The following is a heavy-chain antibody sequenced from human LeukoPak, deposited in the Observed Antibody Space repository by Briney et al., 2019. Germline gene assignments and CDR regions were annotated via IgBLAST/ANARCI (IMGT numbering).Heavy chain of an antibody. Sequence: SETLSLTCTVSGGSISSSSYYWGWLRQPPGRGLEWFGSIYYSGSTYYNPSLKSRVTISVDTSKNQFSLKLSSVTAADTAVYYCARDPAGVAAAGVWGQGTLVTVSS. J-gene: IGHJ4*02. CDR1: GGSISSSSYY. D-gene: IGHD6-13*01. CDR2: IYYSGST. CDR3: ARDPAGVAAAGV. V-gene: IGHV4-39*07.